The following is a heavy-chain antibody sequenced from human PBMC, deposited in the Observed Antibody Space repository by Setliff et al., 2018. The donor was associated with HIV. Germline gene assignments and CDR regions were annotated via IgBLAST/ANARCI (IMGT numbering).Heavy chain of an antibody. D-gene: IGHD2-15*01. Sequence: SETLSLTCAVYGGFFNGYYWGWVRQPPGKGLEWIGEINHSGSTNYNPSLKVRVTMSVDKSKDQFSLRLSSVTAADTAVYYCARARRAGSGPKYFQHWGQGTLVTVSS. J-gene: IGHJ1*01. CDR1: GGFFNGYY. CDR2: INHSGST. CDR3: ARARRAGSGPKYFQH. V-gene: IGHV4-34*01.